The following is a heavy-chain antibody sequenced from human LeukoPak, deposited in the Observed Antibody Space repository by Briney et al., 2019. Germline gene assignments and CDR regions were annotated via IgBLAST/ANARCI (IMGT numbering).Heavy chain of an antibody. CDR3: ADGGEGWMWWYFDY. D-gene: IGHD2-21*01. Sequence: PGGSLRLSCAASGFSFSNYAMSWVRQAPGKGLEWVSAISGSGGSTYYADSVKGRFTISRDNSKNTLYLQMNSLRAEDTAVYYCADGGEGWMWWYFDYWGQGTLVTVSS. CDR1: GFSFSNYA. J-gene: IGHJ4*02. V-gene: IGHV3-23*01. CDR2: ISGSGGST.